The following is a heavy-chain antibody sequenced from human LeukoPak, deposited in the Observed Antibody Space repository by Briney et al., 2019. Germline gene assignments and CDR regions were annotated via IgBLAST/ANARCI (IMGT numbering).Heavy chain of an antibody. Sequence: SVKVSXKASGGTFSSYAISWVRQAPGQGLEWMGGIIPIFGTANYAQKFQGRVTITTDESTSTAYMELSSLRSEDTAVYYCASDYDSSGSAFTSLDYWGQGTLVTVSS. CDR2: IIPIFGTA. V-gene: IGHV1-69*05. CDR1: GGTFSSYA. D-gene: IGHD3-22*01. J-gene: IGHJ4*02. CDR3: ASDYDSSGSAFTSLDY.